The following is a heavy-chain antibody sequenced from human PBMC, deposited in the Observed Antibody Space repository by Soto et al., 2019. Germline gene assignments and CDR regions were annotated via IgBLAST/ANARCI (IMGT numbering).Heavy chain of an antibody. CDR2: IWYDGSNK. D-gene: IGHD3-22*01. CDR3: ARDQYYYDSSGYTHRLDY. J-gene: IGHJ4*02. V-gene: IGHV3-33*01. CDR1: GFTFSSYG. Sequence: PGGSLRLSCAASGFTFSSYGMHWVRQAPGKGLEWVAVIWYDGSNKYYADSVKGRFTISRDNSKNTLYLQMNSLRAEDTAVYYCARDQYYYDSSGYTHRLDYWGQGTLVTVSS.